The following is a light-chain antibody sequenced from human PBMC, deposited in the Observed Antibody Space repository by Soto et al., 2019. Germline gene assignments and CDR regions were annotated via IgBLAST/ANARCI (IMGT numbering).Light chain of an antibody. CDR1: QTISSY. CDR3: QHRMNWPLT. V-gene: IGKV3-11*01. Sequence: EIVLTQSPATLSLSPGERATLSCRASQTISSYLLWYQQKPGQAPRLLIYDASNRATGIPARFSGSGSETDFTLTISSLEPGDFAVYYCQHRMNWPLTFGQGTKVDIK. CDR2: DAS. J-gene: IGKJ1*01.